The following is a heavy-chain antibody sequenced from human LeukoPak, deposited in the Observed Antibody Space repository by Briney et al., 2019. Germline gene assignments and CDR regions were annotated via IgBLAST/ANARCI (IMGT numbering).Heavy chain of an antibody. CDR3: ARVRKLPAAFYYFDY. J-gene: IGHJ4*02. V-gene: IGHV1-2*02. CDR1: GYTFTGYY. Sequence: ASVKVSCKASGYTFTGYYMHWARQAPGQGLEWMGWINPNSGGTNYAQKFQGRVTMTRDTSISTAYMELSRLRSDDTAVYYCARVRKLPAAFYYFDYWGQGTLVTVSS. CDR2: INPNSGGT. D-gene: IGHD2-2*01.